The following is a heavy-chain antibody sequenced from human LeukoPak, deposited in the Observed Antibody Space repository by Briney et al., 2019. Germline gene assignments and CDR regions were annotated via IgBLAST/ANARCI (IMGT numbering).Heavy chain of an antibody. J-gene: IGHJ6*02. CDR1: AFSVSSNY. V-gene: IGHV3-53*01. Sequence: GGSLRLSCAASAFSVSSNYMSWVRQAPGKGLEWVTVIYSGGTTYYADSVKGRFTISRDNSKNTVYLQMNSLSAEDTAIYYCARVASTGPYFYGMDVWGQGTTVTVSS. CDR3: ARVASTGPYFYGMDV. CDR2: IYSGGTT.